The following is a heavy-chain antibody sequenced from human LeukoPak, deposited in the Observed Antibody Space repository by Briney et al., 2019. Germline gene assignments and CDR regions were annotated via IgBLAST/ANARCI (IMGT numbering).Heavy chain of an antibody. CDR3: ARVLSSGYSDY. J-gene: IGHJ4*02. D-gene: IGHD3-22*01. CDR2: VYSDGYT. V-gene: IGHV4-59*01. Sequence: SETLSLTCSVSGGYIDSYYWSWIRQAPGKGLEWLGYVYSDGYTIFNPSLKSRLTIPVDTSKNQFSLKLSSVTAADTAVYYCARVLSSGYSDYWGQGTLVTVTS. CDR1: GGYIDSYY.